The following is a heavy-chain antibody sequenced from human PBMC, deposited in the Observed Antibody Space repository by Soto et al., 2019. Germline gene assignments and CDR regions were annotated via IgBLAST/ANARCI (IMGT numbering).Heavy chain of an antibody. J-gene: IGHJ5*02. CDR1: GGSISEKY. V-gene: IGHV4-4*07. CDR2: IFANGHA. CDR3: VASLAASGLNWLDP. Sequence: SETLSLTCIVSGGSISEKYWNWVRQPPGRGLEWIGLIFANGHADYNPSLKSRVTMSVDASKNQFSLRLTSMTAADTAVYYCVASLAASGLNWLDPWGRGTLVTVSS. D-gene: IGHD6-13*01.